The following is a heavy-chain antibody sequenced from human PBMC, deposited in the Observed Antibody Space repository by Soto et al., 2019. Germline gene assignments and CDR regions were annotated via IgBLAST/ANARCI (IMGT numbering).Heavy chain of an antibody. CDR3: ARKVYGSGRSYYFDY. J-gene: IGHJ4*02. CDR1: GGSISSSSYY. V-gene: IGHV4-39*01. CDR2: IYYSGST. D-gene: IGHD3-10*01. Sequence: QLQLQESGPGLVKPSETLSLTCTVSGGSISSSSYYWGWIRQPPGKGLEWIGSIYYSGSTYYNPSLKSRVTISVDTSKNQFSLKLSSVTAADTAVYYCARKVYGSGRSYYFDYWGQGTLVTVSS.